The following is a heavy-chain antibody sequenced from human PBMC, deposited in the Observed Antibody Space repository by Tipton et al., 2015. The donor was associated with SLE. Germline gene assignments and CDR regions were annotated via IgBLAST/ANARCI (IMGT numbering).Heavy chain of an antibody. V-gene: IGHV1-18*01. Sequence: SCAASGFTFSSYAMGWVRQAPGQGLEWMGWISAYNGNTDYAQKLQGRVTMTTDTSTSTAYMELRSLRSEDTAVYYCAIAVAGTLFFDYWGQGALVTVSS. CDR1: GFTFSSYA. J-gene: IGHJ4*02. CDR2: ISAYNGNT. CDR3: AIAVAGTLFFDY. D-gene: IGHD6-19*01.